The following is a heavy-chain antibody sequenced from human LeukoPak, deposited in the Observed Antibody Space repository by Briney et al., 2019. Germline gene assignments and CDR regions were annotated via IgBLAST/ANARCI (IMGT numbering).Heavy chain of an antibody. D-gene: IGHD6-19*01. CDR1: GFTFSSYA. CDR3: ETGNSLAGKYYYYMDV. Sequence: GGSLRLSCAASGFTFSSYAMYWVRQAPGKGLEYVSTISSNGGTTHYANSVKGRFTISRDNSKNTLYFQMGSLRAEDMAVYYCETGNSLAGKYYYYMDVWGKGTTVTISS. V-gene: IGHV3-64*01. CDR2: ISSNGGTT. J-gene: IGHJ6*03.